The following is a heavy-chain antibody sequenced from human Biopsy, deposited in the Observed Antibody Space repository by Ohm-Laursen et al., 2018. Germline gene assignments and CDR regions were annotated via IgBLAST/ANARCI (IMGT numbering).Heavy chain of an antibody. Sequence: ASVKVSCNASAYSFGDRRIHWVRQAPGQGLEWMGWIDPKSGGTNYAQKFQGRVTMTRDTSISTTYMELRRLTSDDTAVFYCARELGDFWGGRQFDFWGQGTLVTVSS. V-gene: IGHV1-2*02. D-gene: IGHD3-3*01. CDR2: IDPKSGGT. CDR3: ARELGDFWGGRQFDF. J-gene: IGHJ5*01. CDR1: AYSFGDRR.